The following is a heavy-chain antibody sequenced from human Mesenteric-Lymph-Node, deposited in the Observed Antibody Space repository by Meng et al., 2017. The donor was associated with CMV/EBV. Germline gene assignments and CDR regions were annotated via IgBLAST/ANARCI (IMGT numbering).Heavy chain of an antibody. J-gene: IGHJ4*02. CDR1: GFTFSSYA. CDR3: AKGRSTSPFDY. V-gene: IGHV3-23*01. D-gene: IGHD1-26*01. Sequence: GESLKISCAASGFTFSSYAMSWVRQAPGKGLEWVSVISGSVGSTYYPDSVKGRFTISRDNSKNTLYLQMNTLRAEDTAVYYCAKGRSTSPFDYRGQGTLVTVSS. CDR2: ISGSVGST.